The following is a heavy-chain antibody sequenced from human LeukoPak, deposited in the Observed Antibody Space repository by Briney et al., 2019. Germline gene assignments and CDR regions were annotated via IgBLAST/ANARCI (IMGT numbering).Heavy chain of an antibody. V-gene: IGHV3-23*01. CDR2: ISSTSRGT. CDR3: VRGTGY. Sequence: GGSLRLSCTASGFTFSTYAVSWVRQAPGKGLEWVSSISSTSRGTYYADSVKGRFTISRDNSKNTLYLSSLRADDTAVYYCVRGTGYWGQGTLVTVSS. CDR1: GFTFSTYA. J-gene: IGHJ4*02.